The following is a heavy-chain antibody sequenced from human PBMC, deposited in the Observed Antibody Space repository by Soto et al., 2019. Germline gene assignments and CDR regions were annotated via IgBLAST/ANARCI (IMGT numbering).Heavy chain of an antibody. CDR2: INACAGTA. V-gene: IGHV1-46*03. CDR1: GYTFTSYG. Sequence: ASVKVSCKASGYTFTSYGISCVRQAPGQGLEWVGRINACAGTARYAQNLQDRVTMTRDASSSTLYMELSSLRSEDTAVYYCARVVVSETTHLDYWGQGTRVTVSS. D-gene: IGHD2-15*01. J-gene: IGHJ4*02. CDR3: ARVVVSETTHLDY.